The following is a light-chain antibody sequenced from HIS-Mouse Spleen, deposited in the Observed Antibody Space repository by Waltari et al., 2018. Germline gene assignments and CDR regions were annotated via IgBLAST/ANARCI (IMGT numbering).Light chain of an antibody. V-gene: IGLV3-25*03. Sequence: SYELTQPPSVSVSPGQTARITCSGDALPKQYAYWYQQQPGQAPVLVIYKDSERPSGIPGRFSGSSSGTTVTLTISGVQAEDEADYYCQSADSSGTYSVVFGGGTKLTVL. CDR3: QSADSSGTYSVV. CDR2: KDS. J-gene: IGLJ2*01. CDR1: ALPKQY.